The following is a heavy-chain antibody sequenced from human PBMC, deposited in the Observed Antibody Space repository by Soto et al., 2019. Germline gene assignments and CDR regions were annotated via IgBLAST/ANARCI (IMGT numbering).Heavy chain of an antibody. Sequence: SATLSLTCTVSGCSIRSNSYYWAWIRQPPGKGLEWIGNIYYSGTTYYNPSLKSRVTISVDTSKNQFSLKLSSVTAADTAVYYCARHKGGYYSGVDVWGQGTTVTVS. V-gene: IGHV4-39*01. D-gene: IGHD3-16*01. CDR1: GCSIRSNSYY. CDR3: ARHKGGYYSGVDV. CDR2: IYYSGTT. J-gene: IGHJ6*02.